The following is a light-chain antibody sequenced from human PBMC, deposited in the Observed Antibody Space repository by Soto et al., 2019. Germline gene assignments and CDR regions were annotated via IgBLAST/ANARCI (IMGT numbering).Light chain of an antibody. CDR1: QSISSY. J-gene: IGKJ5*01. CDR2: AAS. CDR3: QQRHNWPIT. Sequence: DIQMTQSPSSLSASVGDRVTITCRASQSISSYLNWYQQKPGKAPKLLIYAASSLQSGVPSRFSGSGSGTDFTLTISGLEPADLGVYYCQQRHNWPITFGQGTRLEIK. V-gene: IGKV1-39*01.